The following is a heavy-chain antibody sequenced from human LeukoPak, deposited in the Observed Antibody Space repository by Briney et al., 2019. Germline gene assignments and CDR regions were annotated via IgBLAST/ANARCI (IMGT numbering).Heavy chain of an antibody. D-gene: IGHD4-11*01. Sequence: GGSLILSCAAPGFTFSSYAMSWVRQAPGKGLEWVSAISGSGGSTYYADSVKGRFTISRDNSKNTLYLQMNSLRAEDTAVYYCAKKADYTYNLDYWGQGTLVTVSS. V-gene: IGHV3-23*01. CDR1: GFTFSSYA. CDR2: ISGSGGST. J-gene: IGHJ4*02. CDR3: AKKADYTYNLDY.